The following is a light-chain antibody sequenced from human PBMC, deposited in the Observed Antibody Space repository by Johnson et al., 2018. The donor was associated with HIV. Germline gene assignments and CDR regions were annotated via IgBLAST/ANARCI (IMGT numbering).Light chain of an antibody. V-gene: IGLV1-51*01. J-gene: IGLJ1*01. CDR1: SSNIGNNY. CDR3: GTWDSSLSDYV. CDR2: DNN. Sequence: QSVLTQPPSVSAAPGQKVTISCSGSSSNIGNNYVSWYQQLPGKAPKLLIYDNNKRPSGIPDRSSGSKSGTSATLCITGPQTGDEADYYCGTWDSSLSDYVFGTGTNVTVL.